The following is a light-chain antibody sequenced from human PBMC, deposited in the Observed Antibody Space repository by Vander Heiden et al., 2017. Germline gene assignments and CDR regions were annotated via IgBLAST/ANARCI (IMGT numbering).Light chain of an antibody. CDR2: WAS. V-gene: IGKV4-1*01. Sequence: DIVMTQFPDSLATSLGERATINCESSQSILTSSNNNNYLAWYQQKPGQPPKLLMYWASTRESGVPDRFSGGGSGTVFSLTISSLQAEDVAVYYCQQYFATPFTFGPGTRVDIK. CDR1: QSILTSSNNNNY. J-gene: IGKJ3*01. CDR3: QQYFATPFT.